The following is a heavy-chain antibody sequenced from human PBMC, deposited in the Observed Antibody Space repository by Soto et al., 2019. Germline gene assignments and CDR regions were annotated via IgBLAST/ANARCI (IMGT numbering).Heavy chain of an antibody. D-gene: IGHD2-8*01. CDR2: ITAYNGNT. CDR1: GYTFSSYG. V-gene: IGHV1-18*01. CDR3: ARIPNERGGWVDP. Sequence: QVQLVQSGVEVKKPGASVKVSCKASGYTFSSYGITWVRQAPGQGLEWMGWITAYNGNTNYARKLQGRVTMTTDTSTNTDYMELRSLSSDDTAIYYCARIPNERGGWVDPWGQGNLVIVSS. J-gene: IGHJ5*02.